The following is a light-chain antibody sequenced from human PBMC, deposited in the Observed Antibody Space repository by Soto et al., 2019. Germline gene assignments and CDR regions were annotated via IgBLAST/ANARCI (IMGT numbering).Light chain of an antibody. CDR1: SSSIGRNY. CDR2: SNN. Sequence: QSVLTQPPSASGTPGQRVTISCSASSSSIGRNYVYWYQQLPGTAPKLLIFSNNQRPSGVPDRFSGSRSGTSASLAISGLRSEDEAVYYCAAWDDSLSGLYGFGAGTKVTVL. CDR3: AAWDDSLSGLYG. V-gene: IGLV1-47*02. J-gene: IGLJ1*01.